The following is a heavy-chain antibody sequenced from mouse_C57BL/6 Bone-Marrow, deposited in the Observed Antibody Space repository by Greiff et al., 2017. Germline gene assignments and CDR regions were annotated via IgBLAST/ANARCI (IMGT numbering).Heavy chain of an antibody. CDR2: IYPSDSET. Sequence: QVQLQQPGAELVRPGSSVKLSCKASGYTFTSYWMDWVKQRPGQGLEWIGNIYPSDSETHYNQKFKDKATLTVDKSSSTAYMQLSSLTSEDSAVYYCARLGYYGSPWYFDVWGTVTTVTVSS. J-gene: IGHJ1*03. V-gene: IGHV1-61*01. D-gene: IGHD1-1*01. CDR1: GYTFTSYW. CDR3: ARLGYYGSPWYFDV.